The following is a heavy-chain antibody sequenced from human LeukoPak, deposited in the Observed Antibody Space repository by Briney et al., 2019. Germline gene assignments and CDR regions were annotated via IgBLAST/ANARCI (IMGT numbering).Heavy chain of an antibody. CDR3: ARQRTIVVVPAAIGPRDYYYGMDV. CDR1: GFTVSSNY. V-gene: IGHV3-66*04. CDR2: IYSGGST. D-gene: IGHD2-2*02. J-gene: IGHJ6*02. Sequence: PGGSLRLSCSASGFTVSSNYMSWVRPAPGKGLEWGSVIYSGGSTYYADSVNGRFTISRDNAKNSLYLQMNSLRAEDTAVYYCARQRTIVVVPAAIGPRDYYYGMDVWGQGTTVTVSS.